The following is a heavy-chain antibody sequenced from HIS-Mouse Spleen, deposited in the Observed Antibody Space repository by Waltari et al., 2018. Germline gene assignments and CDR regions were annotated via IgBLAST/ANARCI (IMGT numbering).Heavy chain of an antibody. D-gene: IGHD6-13*01. CDR2: ISYDGSNK. Sequence: QVQLVESGGGVVQPGRSLRLSCAASGFSFSSHGMPWVRQAPGKGLEWVAVISYDGSNKYYADSVKGRFTISRDNSKNTLYLQMNSLRAEDTAVYYCAKDRKRSSWLDYWGQGTLVTVSS. J-gene: IGHJ4*02. CDR1: GFSFSSHG. CDR3: AKDRKRSSWLDY. V-gene: IGHV3-30*18.